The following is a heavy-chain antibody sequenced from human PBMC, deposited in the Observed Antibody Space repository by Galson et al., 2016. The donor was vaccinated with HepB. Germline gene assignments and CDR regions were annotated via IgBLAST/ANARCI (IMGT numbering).Heavy chain of an antibody. CDR1: GFTFDDYA. J-gene: IGHJ4*02. CDR3: VRGPASRFGDWHYFES. D-gene: IGHD3-10*01. CDR2: INWESNRI. Sequence: SLRLSCAASGFTFDDYAMHWVRQFPGRGLEWVSSINWESNRIDYVDSVKGRFTISRDNAKNSLYLQLNSLRVEDTAVYYCVRGPASRFGDWHYFESWGQGTQVTVSS. V-gene: IGHV3-9*01.